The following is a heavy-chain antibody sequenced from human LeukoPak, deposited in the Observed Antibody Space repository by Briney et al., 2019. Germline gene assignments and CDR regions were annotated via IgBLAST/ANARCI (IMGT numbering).Heavy chain of an antibody. V-gene: IGHV1-8*02. J-gene: IGHJ4*02. CDR1: GYTFTSYY. Sequence: ASVKVSCKASGYTFTSYYINWVRQATGQGLEWMGWMNPNSGNTGYAQKFQGRVTMTRNTSISTAYMELSSLRSEDTAVYYCARTTYDFWSGYYDFDYWGQGTLVTVSS. CDR3: ARTTYDFWSGYYDFDY. CDR2: MNPNSGNT. D-gene: IGHD3-3*01.